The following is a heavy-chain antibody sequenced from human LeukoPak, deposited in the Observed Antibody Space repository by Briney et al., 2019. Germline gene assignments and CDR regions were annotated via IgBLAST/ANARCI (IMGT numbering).Heavy chain of an antibody. Sequence: SETLSLTCSVSGYDISSGYYWGWIRQSSGKGLEWIGSIYHGGNTYYSQSLKSRVTISIDASKNQLSLRLTSVIAEDTAVYYCARVQGDYFMDVWGKGTTVTVSS. D-gene: IGHD1-26*01. CDR2: IYHGGNT. J-gene: IGHJ6*03. V-gene: IGHV4-38-2*02. CDR3: ARVQGDYFMDV. CDR1: GYDISSGYY.